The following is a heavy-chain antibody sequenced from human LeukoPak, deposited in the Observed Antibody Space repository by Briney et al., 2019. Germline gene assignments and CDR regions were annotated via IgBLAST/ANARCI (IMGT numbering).Heavy chain of an antibody. D-gene: IGHD5-18*01. CDR3: ARVSYGPSWFDP. CDR1: GGTFSSYA. Sequence: ASVKVSCKASGGTFSSYAISWVRQAPGQGLEWMGGIIPIFGTANYAQKFQGRVTITADKSTSTAYMELSTLRSEDTAVYYCARVSYGPSWFDPWGQGTLVTVSS. J-gene: IGHJ5*02. CDR2: IIPIFGTA. V-gene: IGHV1-69*06.